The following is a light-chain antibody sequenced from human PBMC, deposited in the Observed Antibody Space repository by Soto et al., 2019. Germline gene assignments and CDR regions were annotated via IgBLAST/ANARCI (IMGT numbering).Light chain of an antibody. CDR2: AAS. Sequence: IRMTQSPSSFSASTGDRVTITCRASQGISSYLAWYQQKPGKAPKLLIYAASTLQSGVPSRFSGSGSGTDFTLTISCLQSEDFATYYCQQYYSYPITFGGGTKVDIK. V-gene: IGKV1-8*01. CDR1: QGISSY. J-gene: IGKJ4*01. CDR3: QQYYSYPIT.